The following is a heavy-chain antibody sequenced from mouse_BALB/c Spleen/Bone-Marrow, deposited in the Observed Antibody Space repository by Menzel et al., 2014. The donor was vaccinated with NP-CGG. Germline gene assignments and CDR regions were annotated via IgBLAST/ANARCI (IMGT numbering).Heavy chain of an antibody. Sequence: EVQLVESGGGLVQPGGSLKLSCAASGFTFSSYGMSWVRQTPDKRLEMIATINNNGGDTYYPDSVKGRFTISRDNARNTLCLQMSSLKSEDTAMYYCARGYDYSSWFAYWGQGTLVTVSP. CDR1: GFTFSSYG. D-gene: IGHD2-4*01. CDR3: ARGYDYSSWFAY. V-gene: IGHV5-6-3*01. J-gene: IGHJ3*01. CDR2: INNNGGDT.